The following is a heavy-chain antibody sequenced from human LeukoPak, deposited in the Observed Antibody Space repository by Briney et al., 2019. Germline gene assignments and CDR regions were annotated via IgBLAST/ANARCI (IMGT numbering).Heavy chain of an antibody. Sequence: GGSLRLSCAASGFTFRNHGMNWVRQAPGKGLEWVAVIWYDGSTKYYADAVKGRFTISRDNSKNTLYLQMNSLRAEDTAVYYCAKDTSMVRGVISYYFDYWGQGTLVTVSS. CDR1: GFTFRNHG. CDR3: AKDTSMVRGVISYYFDY. D-gene: IGHD3-10*01. V-gene: IGHV3-33*06. CDR2: IWYDGSTK. J-gene: IGHJ4*02.